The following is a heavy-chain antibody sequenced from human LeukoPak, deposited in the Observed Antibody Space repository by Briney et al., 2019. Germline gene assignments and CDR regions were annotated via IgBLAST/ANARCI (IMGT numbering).Heavy chain of an antibody. CDR3: ARATYGSGSTYRRGFDY. Sequence: GGSLRLSCAASGFTFSSYAMSWVRQAPGKGLEWVSAISGSGGSTYYADSVKGRFTNSRDNSKNTLYLQMNSLRAEDTAVYYCARATYGSGSTYRRGFDYWGQGTLVTVSS. D-gene: IGHD3-10*01. V-gene: IGHV3-23*01. CDR1: GFTFSSYA. CDR2: ISGSGGST. J-gene: IGHJ4*02.